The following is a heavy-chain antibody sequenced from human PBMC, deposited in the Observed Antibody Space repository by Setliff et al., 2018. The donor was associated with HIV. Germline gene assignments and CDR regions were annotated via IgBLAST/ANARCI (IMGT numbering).Heavy chain of an antibody. J-gene: IGHJ6*02. Sequence: PGGSLRLSCAASGFTFSVYYMSWIRQAPGKGLEWISYISSSGSNIYYTDSVKGRFTVSRDSAKNSLFLQMNSLRAEDTAVYYCARVDTDMIVGAMDVWGQGTTVTISS. CDR1: GFTFSVYY. D-gene: IGHD5-18*01. CDR3: ARVDTDMIVGAMDV. V-gene: IGHV3-11*04. CDR2: ISSSGSNI.